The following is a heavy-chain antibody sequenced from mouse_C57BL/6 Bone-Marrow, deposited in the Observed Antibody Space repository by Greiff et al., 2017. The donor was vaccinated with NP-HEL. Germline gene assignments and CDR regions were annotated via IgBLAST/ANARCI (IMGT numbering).Heavy chain of an antibody. V-gene: IGHV1-9*01. J-gene: IGHJ2*01. CDR1: GYTFTGYW. Sequence: VQLQQSGAELMKPGASVKLSCKATGYTFTGYWIEWVKQRPGHGLEWIGVIVPGSGSTNYNEKFKGKATFTADTSSNTAYMQLRSLTAEDAAIYYCAGYTTAQATCYFDYWGQGTTLTVSS. CDR2: IVPGSGST. CDR3: AGYTTAQATCYFDY. D-gene: IGHD3-2*02.